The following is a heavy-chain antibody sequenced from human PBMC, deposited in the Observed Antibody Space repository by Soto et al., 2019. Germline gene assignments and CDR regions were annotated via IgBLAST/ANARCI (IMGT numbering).Heavy chain of an antibody. CDR2: VNPILTMS. CDR3: ATSYGSGYRAFDY. V-gene: IGHV1-69*02. Sequence: QVQLVQSGAEVRKPGSAVRVSCKASGDTFNFYTINWVRQAPGLGLEWMGRVNPILTMSNYARKFEGRVTITADKSPTTAYMELRSLRSDDTAIYYCATSYGSGYRAFDYWGQGALVTVSS. CDR1: GDTFNFYT. D-gene: IGHD3-10*01. J-gene: IGHJ4*02.